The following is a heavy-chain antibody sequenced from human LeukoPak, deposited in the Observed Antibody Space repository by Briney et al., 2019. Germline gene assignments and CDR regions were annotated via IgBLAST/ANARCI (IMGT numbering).Heavy chain of an antibody. CDR1: GFTFSNAW. J-gene: IGHJ4*02. Sequence: GGSLRLSCAASGFTFSNAWMNWVRQAPGKGLEWVSYISSSSSTIYYADSVKGRFTISRDNAKNSLYLQMNSLRAEDTAVYYCARDLSDYYDSSGGGYWGQGTLVTVSS. CDR3: ARDLSDYYDSSGGGY. V-gene: IGHV3-48*01. D-gene: IGHD3-22*01. CDR2: ISSSSSTI.